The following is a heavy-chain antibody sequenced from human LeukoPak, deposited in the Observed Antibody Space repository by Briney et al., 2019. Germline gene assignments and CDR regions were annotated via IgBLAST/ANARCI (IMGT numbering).Heavy chain of an antibody. V-gene: IGHV4-4*02. CDR2: IDYSGRT. CDR3: ATEFYDFLSGESWFDP. CDR1: GGSISSSNW. J-gene: IGHJ5*02. D-gene: IGHD3-9*01. Sequence: SGTLSLTCAVSGGSISSSNWWSWVRQPPGKGPEWIASIDYSGRTFYNPSLRSRVTISVDTSNNDFSLNLTSVTAADTAVYYCATEFYDFLSGESWFDPWGQGALVTVS.